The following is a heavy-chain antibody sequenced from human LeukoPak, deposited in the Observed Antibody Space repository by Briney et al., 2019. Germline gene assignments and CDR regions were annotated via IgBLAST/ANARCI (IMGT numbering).Heavy chain of an antibody. CDR3: ARDYRGYRAPYYFDY. J-gene: IGHJ4*02. V-gene: IGHV3-33*01. CDR1: GFTFSSYG. D-gene: IGHD2-15*01. CDR2: IWYDGSNK. Sequence: GRSLRLSCAASGFTFSSYGMHWVRQAPGKGLEWVAVIWYDGSNKYYADSVKGRFTISRDNAKNSLYLQMNSLRAEDTAVYYCARDYRGYRAPYYFDYWGQGTLVTVSS.